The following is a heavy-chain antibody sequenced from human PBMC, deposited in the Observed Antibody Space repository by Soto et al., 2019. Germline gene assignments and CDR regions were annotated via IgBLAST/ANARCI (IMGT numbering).Heavy chain of an antibody. CDR2: IRSKANSYAT. D-gene: IGHD6-13*01. V-gene: IGHV3-73*01. CDR3: TRPLWAAAGTSGYYYYGMDV. Sequence: GGSLRLSCAASGFTFSGSAMHWVRQASGKGLEWVGRIRSKANSYATAYAASVKGRFTISRDDSKNTAYLQMNSLKTEDTAVYYCTRPLWAAAGTSGYYYYGMDVWGQGTTVTVSS. CDR1: GFTFSGSA. J-gene: IGHJ6*02.